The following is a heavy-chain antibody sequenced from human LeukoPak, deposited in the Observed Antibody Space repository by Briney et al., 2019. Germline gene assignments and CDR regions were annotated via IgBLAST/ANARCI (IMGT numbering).Heavy chain of an antibody. CDR1: GGSISSYY. V-gene: IGHV4-59*01. J-gene: IGHJ4*02. Sequence: PSETLWLTCTVSGGSISSYYWNWIRQPPGKGLEWIGYIYYSGSTNYNPSLKSRVTISVDTSKNQFSLKLSSVTAADTAVYYCARNLMGATSPYFDYWGQGTLVTVSS. CDR3: ARNLMGATSPYFDY. D-gene: IGHD1-26*01. CDR2: IYYSGST.